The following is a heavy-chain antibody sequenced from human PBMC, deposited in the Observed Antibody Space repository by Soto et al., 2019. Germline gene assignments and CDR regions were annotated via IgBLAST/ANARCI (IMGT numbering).Heavy chain of an antibody. D-gene: IGHD3-3*01. V-gene: IGHV4-39*01. J-gene: IGHJ6*02. CDR2: IYYSGST. CDR1: GGSISSSSYY. Sequence: QLQLQESGPGLVKPSETLSLTCTVSGGSISSSSYYWGWIRQPPGKGLEWIGSIYYSGSTYYNPSLKSRVTISVDTSKHQFSLKLSSVTAADTAVYYCASSIFGVVLYYYGMDVWGQGTTVTVSS. CDR3: ASSIFGVVLYYYGMDV.